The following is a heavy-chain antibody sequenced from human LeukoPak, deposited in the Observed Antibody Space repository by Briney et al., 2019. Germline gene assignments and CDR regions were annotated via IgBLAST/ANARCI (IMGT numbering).Heavy chain of an antibody. V-gene: IGHV3-30*03. CDR3: ARAVTRPYNWFDP. J-gene: IGHJ5*02. D-gene: IGHD4-17*01. Sequence: GRSLRLSCAASGFTFSSYGMHWVRQAPGKGLEWVAVISYDGSNKYYADSVKGRFTISRDNSKNTLYLQMNSLRAEDTAVYYCARAVTRPYNWFDPWGQGTLVTVSS. CDR2: ISYDGSNK. CDR1: GFTFSSYG.